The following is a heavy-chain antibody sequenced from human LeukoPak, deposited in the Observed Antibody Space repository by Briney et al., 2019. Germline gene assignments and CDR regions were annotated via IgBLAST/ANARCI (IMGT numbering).Heavy chain of an antibody. J-gene: IGHJ4*02. V-gene: IGHV4-59*08. CDR1: GGSISNYY. CDR3: ARVRYGDLGGEDY. CDR2: IYYSGTT. Sequence: SETLSLTCTVSGGSISNYYWNWIRQPPGKGLEWIGFIYYSGTTNYNPSLKSRVTISLDTSKNQFSLKLSSVTAADTALYYCARVRYGDLGGEDYWGEGTLVTVSS. D-gene: IGHD4-17*01.